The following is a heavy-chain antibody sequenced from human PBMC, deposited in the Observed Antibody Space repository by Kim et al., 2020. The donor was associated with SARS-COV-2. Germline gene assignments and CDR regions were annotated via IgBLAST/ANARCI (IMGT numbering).Heavy chain of an antibody. CDR2: INPLSGGT. CDR1: GDSFIDYY. D-gene: IGHD6-19*01. J-gene: IGHJ6*02. V-gene: IGHV1-2*06. Sequence: ASVKVSCKTSGDSFIDYYMHWVRQAPGQGLEWMGRINPLSGGTNYAQKFQGRVTLARDSSASTFYMELSRLKSDDTAVYYCARSTVAGTVSYYYYGMDVWGQGTTVAVYS. CDR3: ARSTVAGTVSYYYYGMDV.